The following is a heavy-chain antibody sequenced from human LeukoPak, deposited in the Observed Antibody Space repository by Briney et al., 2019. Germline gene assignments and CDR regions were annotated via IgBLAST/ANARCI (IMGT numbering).Heavy chain of an antibody. V-gene: IGHV4-59*01. Sequence: PSETLSLTCTVSGGSISSYYWSWIRQPPGKGLEWIGYIYYSGSTNYNPSLKSRVTISVDTSKNQFSLKLSSVTAADTAVYYCARGARPPRGVIGYYFDYWGQGTLVTVSS. CDR3: ARGARPPRGVIGYYFDY. J-gene: IGHJ4*02. CDR2: IYYSGST. D-gene: IGHD3-10*01. CDR1: GGSISSYY.